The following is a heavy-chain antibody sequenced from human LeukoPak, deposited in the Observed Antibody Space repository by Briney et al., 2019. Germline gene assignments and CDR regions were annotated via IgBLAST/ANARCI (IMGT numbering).Heavy chain of an antibody. J-gene: IGHJ4*02. D-gene: IGHD1-1*01. Sequence: GVLRLSCTASGFTFGDYAMSWIRQAPGKGLEWVGFIRSKAYGETADYAASVKGRFTISRDDSKAIAHLQMNSLKTEDTAVYHCTRDRGAYNLYDYWGQGTLVTVSS. CDR1: GFTFGDYA. V-gene: IGHV3-49*03. CDR3: TRDRGAYNLYDY. CDR2: IRSKAYGETA.